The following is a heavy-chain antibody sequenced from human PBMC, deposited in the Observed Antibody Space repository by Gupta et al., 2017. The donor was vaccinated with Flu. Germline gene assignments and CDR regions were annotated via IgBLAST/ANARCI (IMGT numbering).Heavy chain of an antibody. V-gene: IGHV3-30*02. CDR3: AKVRGEQSSGWRFDL. CDR2: IEYNGVNT. CDR1: GYRLFRAA. D-gene: IGHD6-19*01. Sequence: QAHLGESGGGVGQPGGSLRCSCEASGYRLFRAATHSVGQTPGKGLEWLAYIEYNGVNTDYADSVEGRFTISRDNSKNILYLHMDSLKTEDSGTFYCAKVRGEQSSGWRFDLWGRGTQVTVSS. J-gene: IGHJ2*01.